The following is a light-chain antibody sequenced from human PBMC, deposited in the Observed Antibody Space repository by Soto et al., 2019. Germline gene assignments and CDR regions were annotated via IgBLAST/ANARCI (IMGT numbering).Light chain of an antibody. V-gene: IGLV2-8*01. Sequence: QSALTQPPSASGSPGQPVTISCTGTSNDVGGYNYVSWYQQHPGKAPKLIIYEVNKRPSGVPDRFSGSRSGNTASLTVSGLQAGDEDDYYCSSYAGSNNLLFGGGTKLTVL. CDR1: SNDVGGYNY. CDR3: SSYAGSNNLL. J-gene: IGLJ2*01. CDR2: EVN.